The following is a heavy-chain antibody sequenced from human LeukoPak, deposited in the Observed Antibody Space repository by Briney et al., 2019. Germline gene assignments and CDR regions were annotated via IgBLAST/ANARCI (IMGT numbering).Heavy chain of an antibody. V-gene: IGHV4-59*08. CDR1: GGSISNYY. CDR3: ARGRGYSSSWPFDY. CDR2: VYFTGST. J-gene: IGHJ4*02. D-gene: IGHD6-13*01. Sequence: SGPTLVNPSETLSLMCTVSGGSISNYYWSWIRQPPGKGLEGLGHVYFTGSTTYNSSLKSRVTISVDTSKNQFSLKLSPVTAADTAVYYCARGRGYSSSWPFDYWGQGTLVTVSS.